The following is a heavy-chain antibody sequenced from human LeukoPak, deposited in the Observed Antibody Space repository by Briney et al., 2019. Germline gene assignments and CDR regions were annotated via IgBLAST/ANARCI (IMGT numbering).Heavy chain of an antibody. CDR2: IKHDGSEK. J-gene: IGHJ4*02. D-gene: IGHD3-3*01. CDR1: GFTFSSYW. V-gene: IGHV3-7*01. CDR3: ARDSSIFGVF. Sequence: GGSLRPSCAASGFTFSSYWLSWVRQAPGKGLEWVANIKHDGSEKYYMDSVKGRFTISRDNAKNSLYLQMNSLRAEDTAVYYCARDSSIFGVFWGQGTFVTVSS.